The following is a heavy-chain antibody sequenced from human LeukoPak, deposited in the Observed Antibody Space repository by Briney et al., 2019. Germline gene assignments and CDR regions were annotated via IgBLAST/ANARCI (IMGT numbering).Heavy chain of an antibody. V-gene: IGHV3-13*05. Sequence: PGGSLRLSCAASGFTFSSYDMHWVRQATGKGLEWVSAIGTAGDPYYPGSVKGRFTISRENAKNSLYLQMNSLRAEDTAVYYCARGGVGLIIIPGWEYDYYGMDVWGQGTTVTVSS. CDR2: IGTAGDP. CDR3: ARGGVGLIIIPGWEYDYYGMDV. J-gene: IGHJ6*02. CDR1: GFTFSSYD. D-gene: IGHD3/OR15-3a*01.